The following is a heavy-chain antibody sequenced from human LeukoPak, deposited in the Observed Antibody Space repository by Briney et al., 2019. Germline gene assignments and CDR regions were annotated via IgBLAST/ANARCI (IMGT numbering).Heavy chain of an antibody. CDR2: IKQDGSEK. CDR1: GFTFSSYW. V-gene: IGHV3-7*01. Sequence: PGGSLRLSCAASGFTFSSYWMSWVRQAPGKGLEWVANIKQDGSEKYYVDSVKGRFTISRDNANNSLYLQMNSLRAEDTAVYYCARVGRLLWFGELYYFDYWGQGTLVTVSS. CDR3: ARVGRLLWFGELYYFDY. D-gene: IGHD3-10*01. J-gene: IGHJ4*02.